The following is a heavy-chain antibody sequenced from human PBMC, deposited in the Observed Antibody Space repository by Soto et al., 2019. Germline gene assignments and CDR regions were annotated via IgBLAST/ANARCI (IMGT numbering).Heavy chain of an antibody. J-gene: IGHJ6*02. CDR2: ISAYNGDT. Sequence: QVPLVQSGAEVKKPGASVKVTCKASGYTFISYGISWVRQAPGQGLEWMGWISAYNGDTYYAPKFQGRVTMTTDTSTRTAHMELRSLRSDDTAVYYCARDIVVVTATYGMDVWGQGTTVTVSS. V-gene: IGHV1-18*04. CDR1: GYTFISYG. D-gene: IGHD2-21*02. CDR3: ARDIVVVTATYGMDV.